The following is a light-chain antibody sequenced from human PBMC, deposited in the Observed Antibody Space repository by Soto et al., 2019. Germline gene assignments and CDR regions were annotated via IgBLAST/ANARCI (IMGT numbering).Light chain of an antibody. CDR1: SSNIGSNY. CDR3: SLYSSNGSLI. CDR2: DVN. V-gene: IGLV1-47*01. J-gene: IGLJ1*01. Sequence: QSVLTQPPSASGTPGQRVNISCSGSSSNIGSNYVYWYQQAPGTAPKLIIYDVNNRPSGAPDRFSGSTSGNTASLTISGLQAEDETDYFCSLYSSNGSLIFGPGTKVTVL.